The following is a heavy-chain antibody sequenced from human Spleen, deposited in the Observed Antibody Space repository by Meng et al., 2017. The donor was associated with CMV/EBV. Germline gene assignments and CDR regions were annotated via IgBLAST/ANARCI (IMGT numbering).Heavy chain of an antibody. Sequence: VAYRFSFSNYGMHWVRQTPDKALEWVSFVRFEGTNKYYSASAAGRFIISRDNSQNTLFLQMNSLRPEDTALYYCAKDASYSQYYYDSWGQGALVTVSS. CDR1: RFSFSNYG. CDR3: AKDASYSQYYYDS. D-gene: IGHD3-16*01. V-gene: IGHV3-30*02. CDR2: VRFEGTNK. J-gene: IGHJ1*01.